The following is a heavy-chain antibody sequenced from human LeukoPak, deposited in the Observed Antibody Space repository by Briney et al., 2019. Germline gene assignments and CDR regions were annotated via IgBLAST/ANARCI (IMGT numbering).Heavy chain of an antibody. J-gene: IGHJ6*02. CDR1: GGSISSGGYY. CDR2: IYYSGST. V-gene: IGHV4-31*03. CDR3: ARDSSVSLPPYYYYGMDV. D-gene: IGHD5/OR15-5a*01. Sequence: PSETLSLTCTVSGGSISSGGYYWNWIRQHPGKGLEWIGYIYYSGSTYYNPSLKSRVTISVDTSKSQFSLKLSSMTAADTAVYYCARDSSVSLPPYYYYGMDVWGQGTTVTVSS.